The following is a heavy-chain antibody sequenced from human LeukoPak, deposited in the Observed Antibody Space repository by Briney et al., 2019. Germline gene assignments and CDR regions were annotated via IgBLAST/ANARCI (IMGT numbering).Heavy chain of an antibody. Sequence: GGSLRLSCAASGFTFTSYAMNWVRQTPGKGLEWVSAIGGGGAPTYYADSVKGRFTISRDNSRNTLYLQMNSLRAEDTALYYCVKDLPCTGASCYLRFDSWGQGTLVTVSS. CDR1: GFTFTSYA. CDR3: VKDLPCTGASCYLRFDS. V-gene: IGHV3-23*01. D-gene: IGHD2-2*01. CDR2: IGGGGAPT. J-gene: IGHJ4*02.